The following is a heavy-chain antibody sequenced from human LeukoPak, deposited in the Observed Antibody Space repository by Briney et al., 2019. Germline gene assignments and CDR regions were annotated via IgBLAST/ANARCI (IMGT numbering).Heavy chain of an antibody. J-gene: IGHJ6*02. CDR2: IYYSGSA. CDR1: GGSISSYY. V-gene: IGHV4-59*08. Sequence: SETLSLTCTVSGGSISSYYWSWIRQPPGKGLEWIGYIYYSGSANYNPSLKSRVTISVDTSKNQFSLKLSSVTAADTAVYYCARLGYYYGSGSYFYVGVSEVDVWGQGTTVTVSS. CDR3: ARLGYYYGSGSYFYVGVSEVDV. D-gene: IGHD3-10*01.